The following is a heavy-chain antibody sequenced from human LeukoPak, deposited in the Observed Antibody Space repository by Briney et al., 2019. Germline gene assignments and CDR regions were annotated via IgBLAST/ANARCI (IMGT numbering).Heavy chain of an antibody. CDR1: GYTFTGYY. CDR3: ARDTYSSIWPPNWFDP. Sequence: ASVKVSCKASGYTFTGYYMHWVRQAPGQGLEWMGWINPNSGGTNYAQKFQGRVTMTRDTSISTAYMELSRLRSDDTAVYYCARDTYSSIWPPNWFDPWGQGTLVTVSS. D-gene: IGHD6-13*01. CDR2: INPNSGGT. J-gene: IGHJ5*02. V-gene: IGHV1-2*02.